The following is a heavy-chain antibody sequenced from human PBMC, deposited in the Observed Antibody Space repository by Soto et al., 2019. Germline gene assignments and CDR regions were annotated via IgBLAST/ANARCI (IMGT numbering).Heavy chain of an antibody. CDR1: GFSLSTSGVG. V-gene: IGHV2-5*02. CDR3: AHRRSIAAAGTGDFPH. Sequence: SGPTLVNPTQTLTLTCTFSGFSLSTSGVGVGWIRQPPGKALEWLALIYWDDDKRYSPSLKSRLTITKDTSKNQVVLTMTNMDPVDTATYYCAHRRSIAAAGTGDFPHWGQGTLVTVSS. CDR2: IYWDDDK. D-gene: IGHD6-13*01. J-gene: IGHJ1*01.